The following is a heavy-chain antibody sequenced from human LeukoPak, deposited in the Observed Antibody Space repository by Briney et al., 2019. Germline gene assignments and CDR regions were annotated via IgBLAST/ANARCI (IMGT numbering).Heavy chain of an antibody. Sequence: GGSLRLSCAASGFTFSSSAMHWVREGPGKGLEWVAYIAHHGNNKYYADSVKGRFTISRDNSKRTLYLQMNSLRADDTAVYYCAKDGSWSCTDWGQGTLVTVSS. D-gene: IGHD2-8*02. CDR2: IAHHGNNK. CDR1: GFTFSSSA. V-gene: IGHV3-30*02. CDR3: AKDGSWSCTD. J-gene: IGHJ4*02.